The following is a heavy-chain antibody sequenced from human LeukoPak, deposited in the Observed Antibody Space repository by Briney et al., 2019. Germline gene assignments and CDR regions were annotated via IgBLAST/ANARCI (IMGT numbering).Heavy chain of an antibody. Sequence: SVKVSCKASGGTFSSYAISWVRQAPGQGLEWMGGIIPIFGTANYAQKFQGRVTITADESTSTAYMELSSLRSEDTAVYYCARVESYYDSSGYYNGAFDYWGQGTLVTVSS. D-gene: IGHD3-22*01. V-gene: IGHV1-69*13. CDR2: IIPIFGTA. J-gene: IGHJ4*02. CDR3: ARVESYYDSSGYYNGAFDY. CDR1: GGTFSSYA.